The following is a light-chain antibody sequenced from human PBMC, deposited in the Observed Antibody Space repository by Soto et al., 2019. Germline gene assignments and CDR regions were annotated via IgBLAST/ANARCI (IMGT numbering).Light chain of an antibody. Sequence: QSVLTQPPSVSAAPGQKVTISCSGSSSNIGNNFVSWYQHLPGTAPQLLIYDNNKRPSGIPDRFSGTKSGTSATLGITGLQTGDDAHYYCATWDSSLIAGVFGGGTKLTVL. V-gene: IGLV1-51*01. CDR2: DNN. CDR3: ATWDSSLIAGV. J-gene: IGLJ2*01. CDR1: SSNIGNNF.